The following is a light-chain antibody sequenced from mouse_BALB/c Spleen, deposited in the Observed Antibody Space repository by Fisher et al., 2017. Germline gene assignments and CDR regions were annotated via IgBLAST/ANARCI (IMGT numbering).Light chain of an antibody. J-gene: IGKJ4*01. CDR3: QQSKEVPFT. Sequence: DIVMTQTPAIMSASPGEKVTMTCSASSSVSYMNWYQQKPGSSPKIWIYGISNLASGVPARFSGSGSGTDFSLNIHPMEEDDTAMYFCQQSKEVPFTFGSGTKLEIK. CDR1: SSVSY. V-gene: IGKV4-90*01. CDR2: GIS.